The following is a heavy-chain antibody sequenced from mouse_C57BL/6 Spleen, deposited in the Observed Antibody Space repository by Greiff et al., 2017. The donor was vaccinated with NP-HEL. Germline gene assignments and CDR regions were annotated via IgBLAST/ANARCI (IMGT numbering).Heavy chain of an antibody. V-gene: IGHV5-17*01. Sequence: EVKLVESGGGLVKPGGSLKLSCAASGFTFSDYGMHWVRQAPEKGLEWVAYISSGSSTIYYADTVKGRFTISRDNAKNTLFLQMTSLRSEDTAMYYCARQGNYPAMDYWGQGTSVTVSS. J-gene: IGHJ4*01. CDR3: ARQGNYPAMDY. CDR1: GFTFSDYG. D-gene: IGHD2-1*01. CDR2: ISSGSSTI.